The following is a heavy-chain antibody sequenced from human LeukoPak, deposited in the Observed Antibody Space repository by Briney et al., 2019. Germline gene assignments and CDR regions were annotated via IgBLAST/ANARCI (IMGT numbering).Heavy chain of an antibody. CDR2: IGSSSSTI. CDR3: ARWWNAFDI. CDR1: GFTFSSYS. J-gene: IGHJ3*02. Sequence: GGSLRLSCAASGFTFSSYSMNWVRQAPGKGLEWVSYIGSSSSTICYADSVKGRFTISRDNDKYSLYLQMNSLRDEDTAVYYCARWWNAFDIWGQGTMVTVSS. D-gene: IGHD2-15*01. V-gene: IGHV3-48*02.